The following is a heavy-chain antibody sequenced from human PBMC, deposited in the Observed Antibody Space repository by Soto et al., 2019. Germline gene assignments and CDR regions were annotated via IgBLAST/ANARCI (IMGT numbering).Heavy chain of an antibody. CDR1: GGTFSSYA. Sequence: SVKVSCKASGGTFSSYAISWVRQAPGQGLEWMGGIIPIFGTANYAQKFQGRVTITADESTSTAYMELSSLRSEDTAVYYCARGKFATITGPDAFDIWRQGTMVTVSS. V-gene: IGHV1-69*13. CDR3: ARGKFATITGPDAFDI. CDR2: IIPIFGTA. D-gene: IGHD5-12*01. J-gene: IGHJ3*02.